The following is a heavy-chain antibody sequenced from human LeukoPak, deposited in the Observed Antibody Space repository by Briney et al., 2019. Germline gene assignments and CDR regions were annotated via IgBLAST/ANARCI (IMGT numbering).Heavy chain of an antibody. Sequence: ASVKVSCKASGYTFTGYYMHWVRQAPGQGPEWMGWINPNSGGTNYAQKFQGRVTMTRDTSVSTAYMELSRLRSDDTAVYYCAGTPRGTMVRGERRFDPWGQGTLVTVSS. CDR1: GYTFTGYY. J-gene: IGHJ5*02. CDR2: INPNSGGT. CDR3: AGTPRGTMVRGERRFDP. D-gene: IGHD3-10*01. V-gene: IGHV1-2*02.